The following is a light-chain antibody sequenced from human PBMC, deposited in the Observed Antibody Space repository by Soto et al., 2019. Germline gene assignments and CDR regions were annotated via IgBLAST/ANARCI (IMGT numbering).Light chain of an antibody. Sequence: QSVLTQPPSASETPGQRGTISCSGSSSNIGRNTVNWYQQLPGTAPKLVIYSNNQRPSGVPDRFSGSKSGTSGSLAISGLQSEDDADYYCAAWDNSLSEYVFGTGTKLTVL. CDR1: SSNIGRNT. V-gene: IGLV1-44*01. CDR2: SNN. CDR3: AAWDNSLSEYV. J-gene: IGLJ1*01.